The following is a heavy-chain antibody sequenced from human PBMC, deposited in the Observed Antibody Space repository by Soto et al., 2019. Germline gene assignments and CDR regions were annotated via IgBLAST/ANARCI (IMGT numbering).Heavy chain of an antibody. CDR2: IYPGDSDT. CDR1: GYSFTSYW. V-gene: IGHV5-51*01. J-gene: IGHJ6*02. D-gene: IGHD3-9*01. CDR3: ARWATCYDILTGYYAGVGYYYGMDV. Sequence: GESLKISCKGSGYSFTSYWIGWVRQMPGKGLEWMGIIYPGDSDTRYSPSFQGQVTISADKSISTAYLQWSSLKASDTAMYYCARWATCYDILTGYYAGVGYYYGMDVWGQGTTVTVSS.